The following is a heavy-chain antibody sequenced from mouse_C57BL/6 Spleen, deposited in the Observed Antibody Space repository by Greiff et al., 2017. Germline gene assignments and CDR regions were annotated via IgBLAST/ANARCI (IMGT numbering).Heavy chain of an antibody. CDR3: ARKNWDYFDY. D-gene: IGHD4-1*01. CDR1: GFSLTSYG. J-gene: IGHJ2*01. V-gene: IGHV2-2*01. Sequence: VQLQQSGPGLVQPSQSLSITCTVSGFSLTSYGVHWVRQSPGKGLEWLGVIWSGGSTDYNAAFISRLSISKDNSKSQFFFKMNSLQADDTTIYYCARKNWDYFDYWGQGTTRTVSS. CDR2: IWSGGST.